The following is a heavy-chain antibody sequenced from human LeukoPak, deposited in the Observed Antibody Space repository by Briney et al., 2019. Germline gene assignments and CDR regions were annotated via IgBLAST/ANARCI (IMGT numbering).Heavy chain of an antibody. V-gene: IGHV1-18*04. J-gene: IGHJ4*02. CDR1: GYTFTSYG. D-gene: IGHD6-13*01. Sequence: ASVKVSCKASGYTFTSYGISWVRQAPGQGLEWMGWISAYNGITNYAQKLQGRVTMTTDTSTSTAYMELRSLRSDDTAVYYCARGGRASIAAAGPRDYWGQGTLVTVSS. CDR3: ARGGRASIAAAGPRDY. CDR2: ISAYNGIT.